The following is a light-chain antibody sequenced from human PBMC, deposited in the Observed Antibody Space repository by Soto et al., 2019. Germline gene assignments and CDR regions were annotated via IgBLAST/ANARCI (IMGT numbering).Light chain of an antibody. CDR3: QQYGRSPLVT. CDR1: QSVSSSY. CDR2: GAS. J-gene: IGKJ5*01. V-gene: IGKV3-20*01. Sequence: EIVLTQSPGTLSLSPGERATLSCRASQSVSSSYLAWYQQKPGQAPRLLIYGASSRATGIPDRFSGSGSGTDFTLTISRLQPEDFVVYYCQQYGRSPLVTFDQGTRLEIK.